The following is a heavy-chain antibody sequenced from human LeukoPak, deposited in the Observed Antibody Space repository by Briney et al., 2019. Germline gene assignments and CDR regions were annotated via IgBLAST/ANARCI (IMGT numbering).Heavy chain of an antibody. V-gene: IGHV3-9*01. CDR3: TIVGYCTNTSCYDP. J-gene: IGHJ5*02. D-gene: IGHD2-2*01. CDR1: GFTFDDYA. Sequence: GGSLRLSCAASGFTFDDYAMHWVRQAPGKGLEWVSGISWNSGSIGYADSVKGRFTISRDNAKNSLYLQMNSLRAEDTALYYCTIVGYCTNTSCYDPWGQGTLVTVCS. CDR2: ISWNSGSI.